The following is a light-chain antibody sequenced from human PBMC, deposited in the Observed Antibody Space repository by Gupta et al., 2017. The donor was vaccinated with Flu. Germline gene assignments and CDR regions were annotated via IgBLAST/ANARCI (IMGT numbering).Light chain of an antibody. CDR2: EVS. J-gene: IGLJ1*01. V-gene: IGLV2-14*01. CDR1: NSDVGAYNF. Sequence: ITISCTCYNSDVGAYNFVAWYRQVPGEAPKLVIYEVSNRPPGVPTRFSGSKSGTTASLTISGLQAEDEGDYFCSSYTTTSTLYVFGTGTKVTVL. CDR3: SSYTTTSTLYV.